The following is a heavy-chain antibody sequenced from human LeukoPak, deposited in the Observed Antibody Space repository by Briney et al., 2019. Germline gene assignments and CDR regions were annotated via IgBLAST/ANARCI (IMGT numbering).Heavy chain of an antibody. D-gene: IGHD3-22*01. Sequence: ESGPTLVNPTQTLTLTCTFSGFSLSTSGVCVTWIRQPPGKALEWLARIDWDDDRYYSTSLKTRLTISKDTSKNQVVLTMTNMDPVDTATYYCARTYYYDSRIYYTKHALDIWGQGTVVTVSS. CDR2: IDWDDDR. CDR3: ARTYYYDSRIYYTKHALDI. J-gene: IGHJ3*02. CDR1: GFSLSTSGVC. V-gene: IGHV2-70*11.